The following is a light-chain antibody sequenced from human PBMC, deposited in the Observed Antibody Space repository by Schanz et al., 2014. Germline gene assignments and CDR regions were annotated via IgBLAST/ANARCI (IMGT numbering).Light chain of an antibody. CDR2: EDS. Sequence: QSALTQPASVSGSPGQSITISCTGTSSDVGNYNLVSWYQHHPGKAPKLMIYEDSKRPSGVPDRFSGSKSGNTASLTISGLQAEDEADYYCSSYAGSNNFCVFGTGTKVTVL. V-gene: IGLV2-14*02. CDR1: SSDVGNYNL. J-gene: IGLJ1*01. CDR3: SSYAGSNNFCV.